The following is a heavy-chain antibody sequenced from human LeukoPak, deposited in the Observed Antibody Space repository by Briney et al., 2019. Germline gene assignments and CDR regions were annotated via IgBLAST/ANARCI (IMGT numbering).Heavy chain of an antibody. CDR2: IWYDGSKK. D-gene: IGHD3-9*01. CDR3: ARVANITTFGMDV. V-gene: IGHV3-33*01. J-gene: IGHJ6*02. Sequence: PGGSLRLSCAASGFTFSSFGMHWVRQAPGKGLEWVAVIWYDGSKKYYADSVKGRFTISRDNSKNTLYLQMSSPRGEDTSVYYCARVANITTFGMDVWGQGTTVTVSS. CDR1: GFTFSSFG.